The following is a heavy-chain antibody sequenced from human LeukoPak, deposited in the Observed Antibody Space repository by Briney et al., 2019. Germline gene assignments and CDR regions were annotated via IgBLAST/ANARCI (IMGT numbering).Heavy chain of an antibody. J-gene: IGHJ6*02. CDR3: ARDLMDESSGYYYRHYYYGMDV. CDR1: GYTFTGYY. V-gene: IGHV1-2*02. Sequence: ASVKVSCKASGYTFTGYYMHWVRQAPGQGLEWMGWINPNSGGTNYAQKFQGRVTMTRDTSISTAYMELSRLRSDDTAVYYCARDLMDESSGYYYRHYYYGMDVWGQGTTVTVSS. D-gene: IGHD3-22*01. CDR2: INPNSGGT.